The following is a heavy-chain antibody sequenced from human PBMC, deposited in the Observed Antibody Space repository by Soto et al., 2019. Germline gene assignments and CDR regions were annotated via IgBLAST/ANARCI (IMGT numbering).Heavy chain of an antibody. Sequence: GGSLRLSCAASGFTFSNAWMSWVRQAPGKWLEWVGRIKSKTDGGTTDYAAPVKGRFTISRDDSKNTLYLQMNSLKTEDTAVYYCTTVEYSSSPDYYYGMDVWGQGXTVTVYS. CDR2: IKSKTDGGTT. CDR3: TTVEYSSSPDYYYGMDV. J-gene: IGHJ6*02. CDR1: GFTFSNAW. D-gene: IGHD6-13*01. V-gene: IGHV3-15*01.